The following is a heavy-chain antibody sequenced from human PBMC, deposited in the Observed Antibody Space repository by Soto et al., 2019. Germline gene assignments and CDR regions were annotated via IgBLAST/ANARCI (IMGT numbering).Heavy chain of an antibody. J-gene: IGHJ4*02. V-gene: IGHV4-39*01. Sequence: QLQLQESGPGLVKPSETLSLTCSVSGDSINSDKYYWGWIRQPPGKGLEWIGRIYYRGNTYYNPSLQTRDTISLNKSKSQFSLKLNSVTAADSAVYFCASLEGLATISYYFDFWGQGALVTVSS. CDR2: IYYRGNT. D-gene: IGHD3-9*01. CDR1: GDSINSDKYY. CDR3: ASLEGLATISYYFDF.